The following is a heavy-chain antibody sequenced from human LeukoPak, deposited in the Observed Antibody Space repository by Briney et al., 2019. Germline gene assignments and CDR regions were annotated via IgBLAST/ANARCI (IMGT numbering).Heavy chain of an antibody. Sequence: ASVKVSCKASGYTFTRYGITWVRQAPGQGLEWMGWISAYNGNTNYAQKVQGRVTMTTDTSTSTAYMELRSLRSDDTAAYYCARFSHYYGSEIEYWGQGTLVTVSS. CDR3: ARFSHYYGSEIEY. J-gene: IGHJ4*02. D-gene: IGHD3-10*01. V-gene: IGHV1-18*01. CDR1: GYTFTRYG. CDR2: ISAYNGNT.